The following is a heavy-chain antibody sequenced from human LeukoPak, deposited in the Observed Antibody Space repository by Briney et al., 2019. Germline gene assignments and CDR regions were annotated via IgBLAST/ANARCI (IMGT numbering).Heavy chain of an antibody. CDR1: GGSISSYY. V-gene: IGHV4-59*12. Sequence: PSETLSLTCTVSGGSISSYYWSWIRQPPGKGLEWIGYIYYSGSTNYNPSLKSRVTMSVDTSKNQFSLKLSSVTAADTAVYYCARSRLLYDSSGYPDYWGQGTLVTVSS. D-gene: IGHD3-22*01. CDR3: ARSRLLYDSSGYPDY. CDR2: IYYSGST. J-gene: IGHJ4*02.